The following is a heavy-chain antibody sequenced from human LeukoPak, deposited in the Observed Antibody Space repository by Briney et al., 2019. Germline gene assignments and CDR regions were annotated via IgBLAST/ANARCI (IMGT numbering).Heavy chain of an antibody. Sequence: GGSLRLSCAVSGFTLSNYGMSWVRQAPGKGLEWVACISDSGGRTNYADSVKGRFTISRDNPKNTLYLQMNSLRAEDAAVYFCAKRGVVIRVILVGFHKEAYYFDSWGQGALVTVSS. V-gene: IGHV3-23*01. CDR3: AKRGVVIRVILVGFHKEAYYFDS. J-gene: IGHJ4*02. D-gene: IGHD3-22*01. CDR1: GFTLSNYG. CDR2: ISDSGGRT.